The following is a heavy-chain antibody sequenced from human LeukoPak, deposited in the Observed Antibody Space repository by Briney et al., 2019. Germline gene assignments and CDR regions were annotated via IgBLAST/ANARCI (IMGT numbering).Heavy chain of an antibody. CDR3: ASESMGGSYSDY. D-gene: IGHD1-26*01. J-gene: IGHJ4*02. CDR1: GGSFSGYY. V-gene: IGHV4-34*01. CDR2: INHSGST. Sequence: NPSETLSLTCAVYGGSFSGYYWSWIRQPPGKGLEWIGEINHSGSTNYNPSLKSRVTISVDTSKNQFSLKLSSVTAADTAVYYCASESMGGSYSDYWGQGTLVTVSS.